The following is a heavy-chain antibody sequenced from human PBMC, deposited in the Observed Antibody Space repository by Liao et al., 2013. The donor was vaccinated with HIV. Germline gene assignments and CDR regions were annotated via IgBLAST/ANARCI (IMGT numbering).Heavy chain of an antibody. V-gene: IGHV4-61*02. CDR3: ASSRYGSGSYYNLEFYFDS. CDR2: IYSSGNT. J-gene: IGHJ4*02. D-gene: IGHD3-10*01. CDR1: GGSVSSASYY. Sequence: QLQLQESGPGLVKPSETLSLTCTVSGGSVSSASYYWSWIRQPAGKGLEWIGRIYSSGNTNYNPSLKSRVTISLDTSKNHFSLKLNSVTAADTAVYYCASSRYGSGSYYNLEFYFDSWGQGTLVTVSS.